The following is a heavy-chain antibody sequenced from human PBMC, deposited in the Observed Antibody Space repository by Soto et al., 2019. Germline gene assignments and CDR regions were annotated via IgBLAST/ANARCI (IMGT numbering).Heavy chain of an antibody. V-gene: IGHV1-8*01. CDR1: GYTFTSYD. D-gene: IGHD6-19*01. Sequence: ASVKVSCKASGYTFTSYDINWVRQATGQGPEWMGWMNPKSRNTGYTQGFQGRVTMTRNTSISTAYMELSSLRSEDTAVYYCARIAVAGTLRRAFAIWGQGTMVTVSS. CDR2: MNPKSRNT. CDR3: ARIAVAGTLRRAFAI. J-gene: IGHJ3*02.